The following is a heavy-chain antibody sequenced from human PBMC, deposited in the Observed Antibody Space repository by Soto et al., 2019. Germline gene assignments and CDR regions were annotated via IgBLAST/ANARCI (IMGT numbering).Heavy chain of an antibody. V-gene: IGHV1-2*04. CDR3: ARGYCSGGSCYGLAY. Sequence: QVQLVQSGAEVKKPGASVKVSCKASGYTFSGYYMHWVRQAPGQGLEWMGWINPNSGGTNYAQKLQGWVTMTRDTSISTAYMERSRLRSDDTAVYYCARGYCSGGSCYGLAYWGQGTLVTVSS. D-gene: IGHD2-15*01. CDR1: GYTFSGYY. CDR2: INPNSGGT. J-gene: IGHJ4*02.